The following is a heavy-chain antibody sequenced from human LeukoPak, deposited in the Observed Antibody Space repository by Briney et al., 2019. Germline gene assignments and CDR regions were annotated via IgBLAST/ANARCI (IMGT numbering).Heavy chain of an antibody. J-gene: IGHJ4*02. Sequence: PSETLSLTCTVSGGSISSGGYYWSWIRQHPGKGLEWIGYIYYSGSTYYNPSLKSRVTISVDTSKNQFSLKLSSVTAADTAVYYCARGRNRWELHYWGQGTLVTVSS. CDR2: IYYSGST. CDR1: GGSISSGGYY. D-gene: IGHD1-26*01. CDR3: ARGRNRWELHY. V-gene: IGHV4-31*03.